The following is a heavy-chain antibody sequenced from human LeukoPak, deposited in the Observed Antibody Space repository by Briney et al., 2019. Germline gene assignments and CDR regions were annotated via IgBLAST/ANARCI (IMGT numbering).Heavy chain of an antibody. CDR3: ARLKDAVTIFDC. Sequence: PGGSLRLSCAASGFSFSNAWMSWVRQAPGKGLEWVASIKEDGSDKYYVDSVKGRFTISRDNTKNSLFVQMSSLRAEDTAVYYCARLKDAVTIFDCWGQGILVTVSS. D-gene: IGHD4-17*01. CDR2: IKEDGSDK. CDR1: GFSFSNAW. J-gene: IGHJ5*01. V-gene: IGHV3-7*01.